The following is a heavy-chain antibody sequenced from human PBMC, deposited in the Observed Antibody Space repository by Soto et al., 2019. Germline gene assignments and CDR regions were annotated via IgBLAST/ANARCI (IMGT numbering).Heavy chain of an antibody. CDR1: GFTFSSYG. Sequence: HPGGSLRLSCAASGFTFSSYGMHWVRQAPGKGLEWVAVIWYDGSNKYYADSVKGRFTISRDNSKNTLYLQMNSLRAEDTAVYYCARDNFLGYSGYVSAFDIWGQGTMVTVSS. CDR3: ARDNFLGYSGYVSAFDI. D-gene: IGHD5-12*01. V-gene: IGHV3-33*01. J-gene: IGHJ3*02. CDR2: IWYDGSNK.